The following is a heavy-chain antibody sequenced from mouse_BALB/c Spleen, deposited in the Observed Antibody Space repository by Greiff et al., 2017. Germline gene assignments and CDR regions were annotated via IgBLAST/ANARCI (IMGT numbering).Heavy chain of an antibody. Sequence: EVKLVESGGGLVKPGGSLKLSCAASGFTFSSYAMSWVRQTPEKRLEWVATISSGGSYTYYPDSVKGRFTISRDNAKNTLYLQMSSLRSEDTAMYYCARRSTTVVTEGSMDYWGQGTSVTVSS. D-gene: IGHD1-1*01. V-gene: IGHV5-9-3*01. CDR2: ISSGGSYT. J-gene: IGHJ4*01. CDR3: ARRSTTVVTEGSMDY. CDR1: GFTFSSYA.